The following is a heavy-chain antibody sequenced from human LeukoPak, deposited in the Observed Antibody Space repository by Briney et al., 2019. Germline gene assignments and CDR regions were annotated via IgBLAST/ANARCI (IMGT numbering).Heavy chain of an antibody. V-gene: IGHV3-7*01. CDR2: IKQDGSEK. J-gene: IGHJ4*02. CDR3: ARGHVVVTASRPSFDY. Sequence: GGSLRLSCAASGFTFSSYWMSWVRQAPGKGLEWVANIKQDGSEKYYVDSVKGRFTISRDNAKNSLYLQVNSLRAEDTAVYYCARGHVVVTASRPSFDYWGQGTLVTVSS. D-gene: IGHD2-21*02. CDR1: GFTFSSYW.